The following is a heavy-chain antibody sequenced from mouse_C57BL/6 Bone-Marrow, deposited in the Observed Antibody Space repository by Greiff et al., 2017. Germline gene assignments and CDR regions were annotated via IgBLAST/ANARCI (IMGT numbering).Heavy chain of an antibody. V-gene: IGHV1-7*01. CDR2: INPSSGYT. D-gene: IGHD2-2*01. CDR3: ARWLVDY. J-gene: IGHJ4*01. Sequence: QVQLQQSGAELAKPGASVKLSCKASGYTFTSYWMHWVKQRPGQGLEWIGYINPSSGYTKYDQKFKDKATLTAAKSSSTAYMQLSSLTYEDSAVYYCARWLVDYWGQGTSVTVSS. CDR1: GYTFTSYW.